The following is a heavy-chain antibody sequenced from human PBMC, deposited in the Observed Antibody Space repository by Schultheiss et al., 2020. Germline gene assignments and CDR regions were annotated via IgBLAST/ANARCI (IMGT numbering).Heavy chain of an antibody. Sequence: GGSLRLSCAASGFTFSSYSMNWVRQAPGKGLEWVSSISSSSSYIYYADSVKGRFTISRDNAKNSLYLQMNSLRAEDTAVYYCARLERGAIAAPEDWGQGTLVTVSS. CDR1: GFTFSSYS. V-gene: IGHV3-21*04. D-gene: IGHD6-13*01. J-gene: IGHJ4*02. CDR3: ARLERGAIAAPED. CDR2: ISSSSSYI.